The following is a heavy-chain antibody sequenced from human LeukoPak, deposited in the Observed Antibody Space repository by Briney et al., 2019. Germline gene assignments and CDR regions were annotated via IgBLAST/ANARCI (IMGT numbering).Heavy chain of an antibody. CDR1: GGSISSSSYY. V-gene: IGHV4-39*01. CDR2: IYYSGST. J-gene: IGHJ4*02. CDR3: AEGYCSSTSCYGLSSSSYYFDY. Sequence: PSETLSLTCTVSGGSISSSSYYWRWIRQPPGKGLAWSGSIYYSGSTYYNPSLKSRVTISVDTSKNQFSLKLSSVTAADTAVYYCAEGYCSSTSCYGLSSSSYYFDYWGQGTLVTVSS. D-gene: IGHD2-2*01.